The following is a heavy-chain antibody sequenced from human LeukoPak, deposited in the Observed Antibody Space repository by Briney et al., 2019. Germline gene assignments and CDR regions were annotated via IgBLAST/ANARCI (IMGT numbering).Heavy chain of an antibody. CDR3: AKGIWFGSVGFDY. Sequence: GGSLRLSCAASGFTFSSYGMHWVRQAPGKGLEWVAVISYDGSNKYYADSVKGRFTISRDNSKNTLYMQMNSLRAEDTAVYYCAKGIWFGSVGFDYWGQGTLVTVSS. V-gene: IGHV3-30*18. J-gene: IGHJ4*02. D-gene: IGHD3-10*01. CDR1: GFTFSSYG. CDR2: ISYDGSNK.